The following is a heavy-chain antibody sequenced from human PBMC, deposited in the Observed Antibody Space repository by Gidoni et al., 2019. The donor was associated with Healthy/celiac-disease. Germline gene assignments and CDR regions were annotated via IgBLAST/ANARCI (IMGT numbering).Heavy chain of an antibody. CDR1: GFTVRSNY. Sequence: EVQLVESGGGLVQPGGSLRLSCAASGFTVRSNYMSWVRQAPGKGLEWVSVIYSGGSTYYADSVKGRFTISRDNSKNTLYLQMNSLRAEDTAVYYCARSRREQWLVQGAGYYFDYWGQGTLVTVSS. J-gene: IGHJ4*02. CDR2: IYSGGST. CDR3: ARSRREQWLVQGAGYYFDY. D-gene: IGHD6-19*01. V-gene: IGHV3-66*01.